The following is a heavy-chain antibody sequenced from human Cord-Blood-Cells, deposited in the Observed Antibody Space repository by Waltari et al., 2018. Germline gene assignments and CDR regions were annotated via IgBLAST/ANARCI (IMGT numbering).Heavy chain of an antibody. Sequence: EVQLVESGGGLVKPGGSLRLSCAASGFTFSSYSMNWVRQAPGKGLEWFSSISSSGSYIYYADSVKGRFTISRDNAKNSLYLQMNSLRAEDTAVYYCARDPTGERGYWGQGTLVTVSS. CDR2: ISSSGSYI. D-gene: IGHD7-27*01. CDR1: GFTFSSYS. J-gene: IGHJ4*02. CDR3: ARDPTGERGY. V-gene: IGHV3-21*01.